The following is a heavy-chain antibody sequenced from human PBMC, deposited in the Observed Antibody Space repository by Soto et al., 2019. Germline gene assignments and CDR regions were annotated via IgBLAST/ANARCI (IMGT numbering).Heavy chain of an antibody. J-gene: IGHJ1*01. D-gene: IGHD3-22*01. CDR1: GRSISSGDYY. Sequence: SETLSLTCTASGRSISSGDYYWGGIRQPTGKGLEWVGYIYYSGSTYYNQLLKSRVTISVDTSKTQFSLKLRSVTAADTAVYYCARVGAPDYYDSSGYYPSEYFQHWGQGTLVTVSS. CDR3: ARVGAPDYYDSSGYYPSEYFQH. CDR2: IYYSGST. V-gene: IGHV4-30-4*01.